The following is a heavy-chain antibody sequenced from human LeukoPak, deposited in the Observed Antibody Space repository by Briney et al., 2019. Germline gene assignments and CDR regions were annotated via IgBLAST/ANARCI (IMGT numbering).Heavy chain of an antibody. J-gene: IGHJ4*02. Sequence: PSETLSLTCTVPGGSISSYYWSWIRQPPGKGLEWIGYIYYSGSTNSNPSLKSRVTISVDTSKNQFSLKLSSVTAADTAVYYCARLDYYDSSGHIDYWGQGTLVTVSS. V-gene: IGHV4-59*08. D-gene: IGHD3-22*01. CDR2: IYYSGST. CDR1: GGSISSYY. CDR3: ARLDYYDSSGHIDY.